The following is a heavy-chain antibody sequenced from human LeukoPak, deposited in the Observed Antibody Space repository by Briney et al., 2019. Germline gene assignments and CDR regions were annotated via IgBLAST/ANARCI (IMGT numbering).Heavy chain of an antibody. V-gene: IGHV3-48*03. D-gene: IGHD3-10*01. Sequence: GGSLRLSCAASGFTFSNYEMNWVRQAPGKGLDWVSYIGSRGATIYYADSVKGRFTISRDNAKNSLYLQMNSLRAEDTAVYYCARDQGSGFYWGQGTLVTVSS. CDR2: IGSRGATI. CDR1: GFTFSNYE. J-gene: IGHJ4*02. CDR3: ARDQGSGFY.